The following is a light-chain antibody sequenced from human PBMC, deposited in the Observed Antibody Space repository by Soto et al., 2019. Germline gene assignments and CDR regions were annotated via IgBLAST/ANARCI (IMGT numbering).Light chain of an antibody. CDR1: QSISSY. CDR2: AAS. CDR3: QQSYSTPGVFT. J-gene: IGKJ3*01. V-gene: IGKV1-39*01. Sequence: DIQMTQSPSSLSASVGDRVTITCRASQSISSYLNWYQQKPGKAPKLLIYAASSLQSGVPSRFSGSGSGTDFTLTISSLQPEDFATYYWQQSYSTPGVFTFGPGTKVDIK.